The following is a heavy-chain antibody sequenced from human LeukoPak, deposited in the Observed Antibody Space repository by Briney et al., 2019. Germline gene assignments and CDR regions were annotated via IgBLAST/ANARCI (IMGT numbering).Heavy chain of an antibody. CDR3: ARDPITGTTGFDY. CDR2: IYYSGST. Sequence: SETLSLTCTVSGGSISSGGYYWSWIRQHPGKGLEWIGYIYYSGSTYYNPSLKSRVTISVDTSKNQFPLKLSSVTAADTAVYYCARDPITGTTGFDYWGQGTLVTVSS. CDR1: GGSISSGGYY. D-gene: IGHD1-20*01. J-gene: IGHJ4*02. V-gene: IGHV4-31*03.